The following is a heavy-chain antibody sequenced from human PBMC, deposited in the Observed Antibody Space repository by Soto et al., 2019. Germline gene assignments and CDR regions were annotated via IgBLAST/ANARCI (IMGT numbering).Heavy chain of an antibody. Sequence: ASVKVSCKASGYTFTSYAMHWVRQAPGQRLEWMGWINAGNGNTKYSQKFQGRVTITRDTSASTAYMELSSLRSEDTAVYYCARGSSGWPGTYYFDYWGQGTLVTVSS. J-gene: IGHJ4*02. CDR3: ARGSSGWPGTYYFDY. CDR1: GYTFTSYA. CDR2: INAGNGNT. V-gene: IGHV1-3*01. D-gene: IGHD6-19*01.